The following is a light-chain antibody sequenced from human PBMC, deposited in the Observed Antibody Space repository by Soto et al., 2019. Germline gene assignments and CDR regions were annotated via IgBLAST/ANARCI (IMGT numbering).Light chain of an antibody. CDR3: QAYDYSLTASV. CDR2: GDN. Sequence: CAGSSSNIGAEYDVHWYQQLPGTAPKRLIYGDNNRPSGVPDRFSGSKSGTSASLAITGLQAEDEADYYCQAYDYSLTASVFGGGTKLTVL. J-gene: IGLJ3*02. V-gene: IGLV1-40*01. CDR1: SSNIGAEYD.